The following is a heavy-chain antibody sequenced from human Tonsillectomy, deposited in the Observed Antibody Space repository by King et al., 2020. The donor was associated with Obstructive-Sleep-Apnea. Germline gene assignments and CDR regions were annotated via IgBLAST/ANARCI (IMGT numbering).Heavy chain of an antibody. J-gene: IGHJ4*02. CDR2: IYYRWTT. V-gene: IGHV4-39*07. Sequence: QLQESGPGLVKPSDTLSLTCTVSGGSISSSRYYWGWIRQPPGKGLEWIGRIYYRWTTYYNPSLKSRVTISLDTSKNQFSLKLNSVTATDTAVYYCARGTWAPVWGQGTLVTVSS. CDR1: GGSISSSRYY. D-gene: IGHD1/OR15-1a*01. CDR3: ARGTWAPV.